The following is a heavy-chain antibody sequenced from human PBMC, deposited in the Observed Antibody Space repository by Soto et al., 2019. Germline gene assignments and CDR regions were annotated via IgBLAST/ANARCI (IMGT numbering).Heavy chain of an antibody. CDR1: GFTFSSYC. Sequence: EVQLVESGGGLVQPGESLRLSCAASGFTFSSYCMHWVRQAPGKGLVWVSRINYDGSTTGYADAVKGRFTISRDNAKDTVYLEMNSLTAEDTAGYYCARVARGAWGVFDSWGQGTLVTGSS. CDR2: INYDGSTT. D-gene: IGHD3-16*01. J-gene: IGHJ4*02. CDR3: ARVARGAWGVFDS. V-gene: IGHV3-74*01.